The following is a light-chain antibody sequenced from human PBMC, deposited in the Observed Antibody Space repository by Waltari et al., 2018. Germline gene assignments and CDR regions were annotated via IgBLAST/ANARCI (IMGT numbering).Light chain of an antibody. V-gene: IGKV4-1*01. CDR1: QSVLYSSNNKNY. J-gene: IGKJ3*01. CDR3: QQYFIAPLT. CDR2: WAS. Sequence: DIVMTQSPDSLAVSLGERATINCKSSQSVLYSSNNKNYLAGYQQKPGQPPKLLIYWASTWESGVPDRFSGSGSGTDFTLTISSLQAEDVAVYYCQQYFIAPLTFGPGTKVDIK.